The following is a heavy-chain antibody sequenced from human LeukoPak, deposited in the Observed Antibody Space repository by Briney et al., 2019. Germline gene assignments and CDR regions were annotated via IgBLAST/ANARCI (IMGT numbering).Heavy chain of an antibody. CDR3: TRDGTVVRGLPRRARTFYGMDV. J-gene: IGHJ6*02. CDR2: IDTAGDT. Sequence: GGSLRLSCAASGFTFSNYDMHWVRQATGKGLEWVSGIDTAGDTYYPGSVKGRFTISRENAKNSLYLQVNSLRAKDTAVYYCTRDGTVVRGLPRRARTFYGMDVWGQGTTVTVSS. V-gene: IGHV3-13*01. D-gene: IGHD3-10*01. CDR1: GFTFSNYD.